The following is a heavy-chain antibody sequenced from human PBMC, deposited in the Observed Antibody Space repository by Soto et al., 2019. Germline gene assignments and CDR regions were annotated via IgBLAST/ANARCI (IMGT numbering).Heavy chain of an antibody. D-gene: IGHD2-15*01. V-gene: IGHV3-23*01. CDR2: ISGSGGST. CDR1: GFTFSSYA. J-gene: IGHJ4*02. Sequence: EVQLLESGGGLVQPGGSLRLSCAASGFTFSSYAMSWVRQAPGKGLEWVSAISGSGGSTYYADSVKGRFTISRDNSNNTLYLQMNSLRAEDTAVYYCAKGGIVVVVAAHGGDYWGQGTLVTVSS. CDR3: AKGGIVVVVAAHGGDY.